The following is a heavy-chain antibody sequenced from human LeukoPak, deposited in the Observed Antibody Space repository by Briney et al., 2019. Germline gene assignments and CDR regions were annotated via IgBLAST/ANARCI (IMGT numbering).Heavy chain of an antibody. CDR2: INAGNGNT. V-gene: IGHV1-3*03. D-gene: IGHD2-21*02. Sequence: ASVKVSCKASGYTFTGYYMHWVRQAPGQRLEWMGWINAGNGNTKYSQEFQGRVTITRDTSASTAYMELSSLRSEDMAVYYCARGTAIPTDYWGQGTLVTVSS. J-gene: IGHJ4*02. CDR3: ARGTAIPTDY. CDR1: GYTFTGYY.